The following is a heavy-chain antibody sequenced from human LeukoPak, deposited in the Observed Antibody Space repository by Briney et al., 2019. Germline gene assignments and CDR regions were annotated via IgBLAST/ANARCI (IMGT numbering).Heavy chain of an antibody. Sequence: SETLSLTCAVSGYSISTGYYWGWIRQPPGKGLEWIGNIWHSGGNYYNPSLKSRVTISLDTSKNQFSLRLTSVTAADTAAYYCARDPSSTGYYWGQGILVIVSS. V-gene: IGHV4-38-2*02. D-gene: IGHD4-17*01. CDR3: ARDPSSTGYY. J-gene: IGHJ4*02. CDR1: GYSISTGYY. CDR2: IWHSGGN.